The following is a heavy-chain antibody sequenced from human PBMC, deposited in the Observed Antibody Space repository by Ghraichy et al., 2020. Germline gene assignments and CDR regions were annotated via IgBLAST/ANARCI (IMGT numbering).Heavy chain of an antibody. J-gene: IGHJ2*01. CDR2: LYAAAGAT. CDR3: VCSSAWFFEF. CDR1: GCMVGSSY. Sequence: GGSLRLSCAASGCMVGSSYMNWVRQAPGMGLEWVSALYAAAGATYYADSVSGRFTISRDISRNMLFLQMDGLRADDTAVYYCVCSSAWFFEFWGRGTLVTVAS. D-gene: IGHD6-13*01. V-gene: IGHV3-66*01.